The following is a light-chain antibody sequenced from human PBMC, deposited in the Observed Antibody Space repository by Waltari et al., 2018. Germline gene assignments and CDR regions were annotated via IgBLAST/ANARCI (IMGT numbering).Light chain of an antibody. CDR2: CAS. V-gene: IGKV3-20*01. CDR3: QNYLRLPGT. J-gene: IGKJ1*01. Sequence: SYKASPSDTTALAWYQHNPRHAPVLLLFCASNRATTIPDRFSGSGAETDFNLTISRLKPENFAVYYCQNYLRLPGTFGPGTKVEIK. CDR1: PSDTTA.